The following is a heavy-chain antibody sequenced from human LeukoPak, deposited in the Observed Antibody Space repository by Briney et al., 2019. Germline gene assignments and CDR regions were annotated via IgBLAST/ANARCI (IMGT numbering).Heavy chain of an antibody. CDR2: MNPNSGNT. CDR1: GYTFTSYD. Sequence: ASVKVSCKASGYTFTSYDINWVRQATGQGLEWMGWMNPNSGNTGYAQKFQGRVTMTRNTSISTAYMELSSLRSEDTAVYYCARGNTAAASFYYYYMDVWGKGTTVTVSS. CDR3: ARGNTAAASFYYYYMDV. D-gene: IGHD6-13*01. V-gene: IGHV1-8*01. J-gene: IGHJ6*03.